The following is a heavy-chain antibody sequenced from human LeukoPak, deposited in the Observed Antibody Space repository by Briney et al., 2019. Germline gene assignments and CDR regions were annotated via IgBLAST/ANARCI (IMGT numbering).Heavy chain of an antibody. Sequence: SETLSLTCTVSGGSISSYYWSWIRQPPGKGLEWIGYIYYSGSTNYNPSLKSRVTISVDTSKNQFSLKLSSVTAADTAVYYCARGGYSYGYDNWFDPWGQGTLVTVSS. D-gene: IGHD5-18*01. V-gene: IGHV4-59*01. CDR2: IYYSGST. J-gene: IGHJ5*02. CDR1: GGSISSYY. CDR3: ARGGYSYGYDNWFDP.